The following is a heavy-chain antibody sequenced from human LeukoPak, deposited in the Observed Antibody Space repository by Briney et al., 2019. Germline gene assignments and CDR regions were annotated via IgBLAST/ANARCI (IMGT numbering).Heavy chain of an antibody. D-gene: IGHD3-3*01. CDR3: AKDLRSFGVVIKGLDP. CDR1: EFTFSRYV. V-gene: IGHV3-30*18. J-gene: IGHJ5*02. Sequence: PGRSLRLSCAASEFTFSRYVMHWVRQSPGKGLEWVAVISYDGSNKYYADSVKGRFTISRDNSKNTLYLQMNSLRAEDTAVYYCAKDLRSFGVVIKGLDPWGQGTLVTVSS. CDR2: ISYDGSNK.